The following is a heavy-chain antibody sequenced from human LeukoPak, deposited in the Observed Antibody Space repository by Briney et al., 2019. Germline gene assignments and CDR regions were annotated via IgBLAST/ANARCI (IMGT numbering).Heavy chain of an antibody. Sequence: GGSLRLSCAASGFTFSSYVMTWVRQAPGKGLEWVSGISGSGGNTYYTDSVKGRFTISRDNSKNTLYLQMNNLRTEDTAVYFCARSWKLLQNFDSWGQGTLVTVSS. CDR2: ISGSGGNT. CDR3: ARSWKLLQNFDS. V-gene: IGHV3-23*01. CDR1: GFTFSSYV. D-gene: IGHD1-26*01. J-gene: IGHJ4*02.